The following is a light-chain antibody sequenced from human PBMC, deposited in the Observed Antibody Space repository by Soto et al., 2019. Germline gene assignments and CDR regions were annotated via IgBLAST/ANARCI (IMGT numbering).Light chain of an antibody. Sequence: QSALTQPASVSGSPGQSITISCTGTSGDIGSYNRVSWYQQHPGKAPKLIIYEVTDRPSGVSNRFSGSKSGNTASLTISGLQAEDEAEYYCSSFAGRYTPYVFGTGTKLTVL. CDR3: SSFAGRYTPYV. CDR2: EVT. V-gene: IGLV2-14*01. CDR1: SGDIGSYNR. J-gene: IGLJ1*01.